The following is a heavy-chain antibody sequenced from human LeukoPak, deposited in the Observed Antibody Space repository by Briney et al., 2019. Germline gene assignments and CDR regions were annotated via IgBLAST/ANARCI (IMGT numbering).Heavy chain of an antibody. J-gene: IGHJ2*01. CDR2: IYPDDSDT. CDR1: GYRFTTYW. V-gene: IGHV5-51*01. Sequence: GESLKISCKASGYRFTTYWIGGVRQMPGKGLECMGIIYPDDSDTTYSPSFQGQVTISADKSFSNSYLQWSSLKASDTALYYCARLGGDTYYFGSASYPNWYFDLWGRGTLVTVSS. D-gene: IGHD3-10*01. CDR3: ARLGGDTYYFGSASYPNWYFDL.